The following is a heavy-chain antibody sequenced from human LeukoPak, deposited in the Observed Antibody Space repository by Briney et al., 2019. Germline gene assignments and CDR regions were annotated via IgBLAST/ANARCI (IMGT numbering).Heavy chain of an antibody. J-gene: IGHJ3*02. D-gene: IGHD6-19*01. Sequence: GGSLRLSCAASGFTFISYAIHWVRQTPGKGLEWVAVVPYDGRNQYYADSVKGRFTISRDNSTNTLYLQMNSLRAEDTAVYYCAKDAVIAVAGRGRAFDIWGQGTMVTVSS. V-gene: IGHV3-30-3*01. CDR1: GFTFISYA. CDR3: AKDAVIAVAGRGRAFDI. CDR2: VPYDGRNQ.